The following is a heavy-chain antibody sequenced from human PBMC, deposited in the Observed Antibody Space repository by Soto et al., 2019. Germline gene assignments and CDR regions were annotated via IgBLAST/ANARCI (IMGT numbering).Heavy chain of an antibody. D-gene: IGHD3-22*01. Sequence: PGGSLRLSCAASGFTFSDYYMSWIRQAPGKGLEWVSYISSSGSTIYYADSVKGRFTISRDNAKNSLYLQMNSLRAEDTAVYYCARAYYYDSSGYRFDPWGQGTLVTVSS. V-gene: IGHV3-11*01. CDR1: GFTFSDYY. CDR2: ISSSGSTI. J-gene: IGHJ5*02. CDR3: ARAYYYDSSGYRFDP.